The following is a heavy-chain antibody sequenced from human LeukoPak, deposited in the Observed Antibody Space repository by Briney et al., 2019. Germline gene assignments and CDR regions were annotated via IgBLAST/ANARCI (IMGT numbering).Heavy chain of an antibody. V-gene: IGHV3-23*01. CDR3: AKDLRVTGGFVVVVPAAMPQVEYFQH. Sequence: PGGSLRLSCAASGFTFSSYAMSWVRQAPGKGLEWVSAISGSGGSTYYADSVKGRFTISRDNSKNTLYLQMNSLRAEDTAVYYCAKDLRVTGGFVVVVPAAMPQVEYFQHWGQGTLVTVSS. CDR1: GFTFSSYA. CDR2: ISGSGGST. J-gene: IGHJ1*01. D-gene: IGHD2-2*01.